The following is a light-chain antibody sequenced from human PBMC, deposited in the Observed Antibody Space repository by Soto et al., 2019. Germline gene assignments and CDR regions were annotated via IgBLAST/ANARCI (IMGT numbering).Light chain of an antibody. V-gene: IGKV3-11*01. CDR3: QQRSAWPFT. CDR1: QTVGKD. Sequence: IVLTQSPATLSLSPGERASLSCRASQTVGKDVAWYQVRPGQAPRLLIFDASNRATGVPSRFSGSRSGSDFTLTISSLDPEDFALYYCQQRSAWPFTFGGGTSVLIK. CDR2: DAS. J-gene: IGKJ4*01.